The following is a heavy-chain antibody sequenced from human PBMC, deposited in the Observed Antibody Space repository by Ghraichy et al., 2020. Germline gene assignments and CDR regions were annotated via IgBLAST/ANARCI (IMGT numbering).Heavy chain of an antibody. Sequence: GGSLRLSCAASGFTISSYGMHWVRQAPGKGLEWVAVIWYDGSNKYYADSVKGRFTISRDNSKNTLYLQMNSLRAEDTAVYYCAREPLYCTNGVCYPSYYYYYGMDVWGQGTTVTVSS. CDR3: AREPLYCTNGVCYPSYYYYYGMDV. CDR1: GFTISSYG. CDR2: IWYDGSNK. V-gene: IGHV3-33*01. J-gene: IGHJ6*02. D-gene: IGHD2-8*01.